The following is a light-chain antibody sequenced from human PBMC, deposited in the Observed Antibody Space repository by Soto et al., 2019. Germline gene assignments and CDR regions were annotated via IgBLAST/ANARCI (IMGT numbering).Light chain of an antibody. CDR2: MVS. J-gene: IGLJ1*01. Sequence: QSVLTQPASVSGSPGQSITISCTGTSSDVGNYNYVSWYQQYPGRVPKLLIYMVSNRPSGVSNRFSGSKSGNTASLTISGLQAEDEAHYFCTSPNPGSLYVFGTGIQVTLL. V-gene: IGLV2-14*01. CDR1: SSDVGNYNY. CDR3: TSPNPGSLYV.